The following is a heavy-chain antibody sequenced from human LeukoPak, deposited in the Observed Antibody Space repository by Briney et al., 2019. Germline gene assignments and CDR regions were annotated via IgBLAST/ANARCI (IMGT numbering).Heavy chain of an antibody. Sequence: GASVKVSCKASGGTFSSYAISWVRQAPGQGLEWMGRIIPIRGIASYAKKYQGRVTITADKSTSTAYMELSSLRSEDTAVYYCARGSRHYYGSGSYNDAFDIWGQGTMVTVSS. CDR3: ARGSRHYYGSGSYNDAFDI. CDR2: IIPIRGIA. D-gene: IGHD3-10*01. CDR1: GGTFSSYA. J-gene: IGHJ3*02. V-gene: IGHV1-69*04.